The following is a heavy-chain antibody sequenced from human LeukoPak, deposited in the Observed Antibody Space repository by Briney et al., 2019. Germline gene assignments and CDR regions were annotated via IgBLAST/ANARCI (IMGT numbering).Heavy chain of an antibody. D-gene: IGHD2-15*01. V-gene: IGHV4-39*01. J-gene: IGHJ4*02. CDR3: ARLGGYCSGGSCYSFFDY. CDR2: IYYSGST. CDR1: GGSISSSSYY. Sequence: SETLSLTCTVSGGSISSSSYYWGWIRQPPGKGLEWIGSIYYSGSTYYNPSLKSRVTISVDTSKNQFSLKLSSVTAADTAVYYCARLGGYCSGGSCYSFFDYWGRGTLVTVSS.